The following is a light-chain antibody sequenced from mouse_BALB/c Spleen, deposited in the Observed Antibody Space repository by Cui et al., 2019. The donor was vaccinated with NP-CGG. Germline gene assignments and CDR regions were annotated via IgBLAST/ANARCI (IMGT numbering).Light chain of an antibody. V-gene: IGLV1*01. Sequence: QPVVTQESATTTSPGETVTLTCHSSTGAVTTSNYANWVQEKPDHLFTGLIGGTNNRTPGVPARFSGSLIGDKAALTITGAQTEDEAIYFCALWYSNHWVFGGGTKLTVL. J-gene: IGLJ1*01. CDR2: GTN. CDR1: TGAVTTSNY. CDR3: ALWYSNHWV.